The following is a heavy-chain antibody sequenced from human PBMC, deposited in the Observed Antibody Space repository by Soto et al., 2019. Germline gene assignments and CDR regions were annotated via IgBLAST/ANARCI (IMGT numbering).Heavy chain of an antibody. Sequence: ASVKVSCKASGYTFTGYYMHWVRQATGQGLEWMGWINPNSGGTNYAQKFQGWVTMTRDTSISTAYIELSRLRSYDTALYSSARAVYTGYHPNCFDPWGQGTLVTVSS. V-gene: IGHV1-2*04. CDR2: INPNSGGT. CDR3: ARAVYTGYHPNCFDP. J-gene: IGHJ5*02. D-gene: IGHD5-12*01. CDR1: GYTFTGYY.